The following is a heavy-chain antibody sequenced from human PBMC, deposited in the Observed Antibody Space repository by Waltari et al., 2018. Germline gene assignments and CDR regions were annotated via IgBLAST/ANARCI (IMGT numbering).Heavy chain of an antibody. J-gene: IGHJ5*02. CDR2: ITHTGKT. D-gene: IGHD1-1*01. V-gene: IGHV4-34*01. Sequence: QVRLDQWGAGLLKPSETLSLTCAVYGGSFSGYYWSWIRRSPEKGLEWIGEITHTGKTNYNPSLRGRITMSVETSKNQFSLKMTSVTAADTAAYFCARERQLELGRTGVFDPWSRGTPVTVSS. CDR1: GGSFSGYY. CDR3: ARERQLELGRTGVFDP.